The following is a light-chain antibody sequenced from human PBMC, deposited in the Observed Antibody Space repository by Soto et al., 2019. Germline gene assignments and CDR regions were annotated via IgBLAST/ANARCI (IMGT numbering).Light chain of an antibody. CDR1: SSDVGGYNY. J-gene: IGLJ3*02. Sequence: QSALTQPPSASGSPGQSVTISCTGTSSDVGGYNYVSWYQQHPGKAPKLMIYEVSKRPSGVPDRFSGSKSGNTASLTVSGLQAEDEADYYCTSYAGDTSLGVLGGGTKL. CDR3: TSYAGDTSLGV. CDR2: EVS. V-gene: IGLV2-8*01.